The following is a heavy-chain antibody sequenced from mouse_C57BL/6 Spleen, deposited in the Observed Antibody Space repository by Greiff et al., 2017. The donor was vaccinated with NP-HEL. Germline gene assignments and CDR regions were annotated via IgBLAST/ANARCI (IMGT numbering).Heavy chain of an antibody. J-gene: IGHJ4*01. Sequence: QVQLKQPGAELVKPGASVKLSCKASGYTFTSYWMHWVKQRPGQGLEWIGMIHPNSGSTNYNEKFKSKATLTVDKSSSTAYMQLSSLTSEDSAVYYCARQLRDAMDYWGQGTSVTVSS. CDR3: ARQLRDAMDY. CDR2: IHPNSGST. D-gene: IGHD3-2*02. V-gene: IGHV1-64*01. CDR1: GYTFTSYW.